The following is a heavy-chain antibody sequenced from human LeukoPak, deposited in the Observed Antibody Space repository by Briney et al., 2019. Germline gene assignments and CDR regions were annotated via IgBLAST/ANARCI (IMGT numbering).Heavy chain of an antibody. CDR1: EFTFSSYA. CDR2: ISYDGTNK. CDR3: VKDNPLDY. V-gene: IGHV3-30*04. D-gene: IGHD1-14*01. Sequence: PGGSLRLSCAASEFTFSSYAMYWVRQAPDQGLEWVALISYDGTNKYYADSVKGRFTISRDNSKNTLYLHINSLRAEDTAVYYCVKDNPLDYWGQGTLVIVSS. J-gene: IGHJ4*02.